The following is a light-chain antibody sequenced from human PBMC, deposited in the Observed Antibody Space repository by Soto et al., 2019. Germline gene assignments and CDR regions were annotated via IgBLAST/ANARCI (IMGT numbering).Light chain of an antibody. J-gene: IGKJ1*01. Sequence: DIQMTQSPSSLPASVGDRVTITCRASQSISTYLSWYQQKPGKAPTLLIYTASTLQSGVPSRFSGSGSGTDFTLTTSSLQPEDFATYYCQQSYTVPTWTFGQGTKVEIK. V-gene: IGKV1-39*01. CDR2: TAS. CDR3: QQSYTVPTWT. CDR1: QSISTY.